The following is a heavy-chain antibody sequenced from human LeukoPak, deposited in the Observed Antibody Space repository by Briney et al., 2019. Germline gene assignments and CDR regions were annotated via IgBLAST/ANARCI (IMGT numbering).Heavy chain of an antibody. D-gene: IGHD5-12*01. V-gene: IGHV3-23*01. CDR3: AKDGVATQHALDI. J-gene: IGHJ3*02. CDR1: GFTFSSYS. CDR2: ISGSGGTT. Sequence: GGSLRLSCAASGFTFSSYSMNWVRQAPGKGLDWVSGISGSGGTTYYADSVRGRFTFSRDNSKNTVYLQLNNLTAEDTAVYYCAKDGVATQHALDIWGHGTMVTVSS.